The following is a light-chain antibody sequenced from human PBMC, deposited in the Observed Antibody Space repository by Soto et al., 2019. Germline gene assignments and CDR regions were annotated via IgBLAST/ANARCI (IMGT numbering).Light chain of an antibody. J-gene: IGKJ4*01. CDR1: QSVLYSSNNKNY. CDR2: WAS. Sequence: VMTQSPDSLAVSLGEGATIDCKSSQSVLYSSNNKNYLAWYQQKPGQPPKLLIYWASTRESGVPDRFSGSGSGTDFTLTISSLQADDFATYYCQQYNSYPLTFGGGTKVDIK. V-gene: IGKV4-1*01. CDR3: QQYNSYPLT.